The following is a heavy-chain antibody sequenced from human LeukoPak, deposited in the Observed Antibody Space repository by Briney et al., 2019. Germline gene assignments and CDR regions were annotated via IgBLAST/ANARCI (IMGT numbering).Heavy chain of an antibody. Sequence: PSGGTLRLSCAASGFTFSSYGMSWVRQAPGKGLEWVSAISGSGGSTYYADSVKGRFTISRDNAKNSLYLQMNSLRAEDTALYYCAKDLSRRSSWFTDFDYWGQGTLVTVSS. CDR3: AKDLSRRSSWFTDFDY. CDR1: GFTFSSYG. J-gene: IGHJ4*02. CDR2: ISGSGGST. V-gene: IGHV3-23*01. D-gene: IGHD6-13*01.